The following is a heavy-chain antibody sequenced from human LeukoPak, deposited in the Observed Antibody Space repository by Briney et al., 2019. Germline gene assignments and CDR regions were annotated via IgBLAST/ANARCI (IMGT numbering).Heavy chain of an antibody. D-gene: IGHD3-22*01. J-gene: IGHJ3*02. CDR3: ARGPYSYDSSGAFDI. CDR1: GGSMDSGDYY. V-gene: IGHV4-61*02. CDR2: VYISGSS. Sequence: PSETLSLTCTVSGGSMDSGDYYWTWIRQPAGKELEWVGRVYISGSSNSNPSLKSRVTISVDTSKNQFSLKLSSVAAADTAVYFCARGPYSYDSSGAFDIWGQGTMVTVSS.